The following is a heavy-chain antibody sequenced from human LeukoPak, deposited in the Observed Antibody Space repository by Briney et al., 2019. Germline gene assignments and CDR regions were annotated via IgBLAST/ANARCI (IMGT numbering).Heavy chain of an antibody. V-gene: IGHV3-48*02. D-gene: IGHD4-17*01. J-gene: IGHJ2*01. Sequence: GGSLRLSCAASGIPFSNYSLNGLRRAPGKGLEWVSYISTSSSTIYYADSVKGRFTISRDNGKNSLYLQMNSLRDEDTAVYYCARDGGYGDSVYWYFDLWGRGTLLTVSS. CDR1: GIPFSNYS. CDR3: ARDGGYGDSVYWYFDL. CDR2: ISTSSSTI.